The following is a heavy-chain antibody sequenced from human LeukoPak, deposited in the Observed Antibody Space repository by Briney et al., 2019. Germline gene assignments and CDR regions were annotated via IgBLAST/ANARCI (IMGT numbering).Heavy chain of an antibody. CDR1: GGSISSYY. CDR3: ARGRSNYYGMDV. V-gene: IGHV4-59*01. CDR2: IYYSRST. J-gene: IGHJ6*02. D-gene: IGHD1-26*01. Sequence: SETLSLTCTVSGGSISSYYWSWIRQPPGKGLEWIGYIYYSRSTNYNPSLKSRVTMSVDTSKNLFSLKVSSVTAADTAVYYCARGRSNYYGMDVWGQGTTVTVSS.